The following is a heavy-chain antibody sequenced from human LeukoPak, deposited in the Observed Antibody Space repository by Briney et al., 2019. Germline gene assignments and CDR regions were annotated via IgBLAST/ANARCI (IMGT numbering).Heavy chain of an antibody. J-gene: IGHJ4*02. V-gene: IGHV3-30-3*01. CDR1: GFTFRSYA. CDR2: ISYDGSNK. Sequence: GGSLRLSCAASGFTFRSYAMSWVRQAPGKGLEWVAVISYDGSNKYYADSVKGRFTISRDNSKNTLYLQMNSLRAEDTAVYYCAREMVVPAASPSFIDYWGQGTLVTVSS. CDR3: AREMVVPAASPSFIDY. D-gene: IGHD2-2*01.